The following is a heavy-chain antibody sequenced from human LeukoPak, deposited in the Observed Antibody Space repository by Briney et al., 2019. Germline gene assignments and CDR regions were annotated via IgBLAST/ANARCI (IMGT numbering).Heavy chain of an antibody. Sequence: PGGSLRLSCAASGFTFSSYGMHWVRQAPGRGLEWVAFIRYDGSNKYYADSVKGRFTISRDNSKNTLYLQMNSLRAEDTAVYYCARIPGIVGATTDYFDYWGQGTLVTVSS. CDR3: ARIPGIVGATTDYFDY. J-gene: IGHJ4*02. V-gene: IGHV3-30*02. CDR1: GFTFSSYG. CDR2: IRYDGSNK. D-gene: IGHD1-26*01.